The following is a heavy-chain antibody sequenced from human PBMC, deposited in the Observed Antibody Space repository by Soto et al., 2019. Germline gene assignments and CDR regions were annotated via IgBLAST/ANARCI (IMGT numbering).Heavy chain of an antibody. CDR1: GGSISSYY. CDR2: IYYSGST. D-gene: IGHD5-18*01. V-gene: IGHV4-59*01. Sequence: PSETLSLTCTVSGGSISSYYWSWIRQPPGKGLEWIGYIYYSGSTNYNPSLKSRVTISVDTSKNQFSLKLSSVTAADTAVYYCAREYSYGLLFDYWGQGTLVTVSS. J-gene: IGHJ4*02. CDR3: AREYSYGLLFDY.